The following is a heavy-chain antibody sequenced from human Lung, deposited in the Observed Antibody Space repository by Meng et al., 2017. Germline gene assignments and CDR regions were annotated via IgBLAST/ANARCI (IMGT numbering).Heavy chain of an antibody. D-gene: IGHD6-6*01. CDR3: AREGYSSSSFGY. CDR2: IIPIFGTA. J-gene: IGHJ4*02. Sequence: SVKVSCKASGGTFSSYAISWVRQAPGQGLEWMGGIIPIFGTANYAQKLQGRVTITADESTSTAYMELSSLRSEDTAVYYCAREGYSSSSFGYWGQGTLVTVSS. V-gene: IGHV1-69*13. CDR1: GGTFSSYA.